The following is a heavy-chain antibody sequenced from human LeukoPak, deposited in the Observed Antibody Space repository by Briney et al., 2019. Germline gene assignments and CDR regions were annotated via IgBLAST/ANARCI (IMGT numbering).Heavy chain of an antibody. V-gene: IGHV4-34*01. D-gene: IGHD3-9*01. Sequence: SETLSLTCAVYGGSFSGYYWSWIRQPPGKGLEWIGEINHSGSTNYNPSLKSRVTISVDTSKNQFSLKLSSVTAADTAVYYCARGPKYYDILTGTRARGYWFDPWGQGTLVTASS. CDR2: INHSGST. CDR3: ARGPKYYDILTGTRARGYWFDP. CDR1: GGSFSGYY. J-gene: IGHJ5*02.